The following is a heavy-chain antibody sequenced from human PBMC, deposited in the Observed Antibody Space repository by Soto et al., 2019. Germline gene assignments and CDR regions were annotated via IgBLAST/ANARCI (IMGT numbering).Heavy chain of an antibody. V-gene: IGHV1-18*01. D-gene: IGHD1-26*01. Sequence: ASVKVSCKASGYSFTNYPIAWVRRAPGQGLEWMGWISAYSGDTNYAQKFQGRVTMTRDTSTTTAYLELRSLRSDDPAVYSCARGGMGKSYWTLDSWGQGAQVTVSS. CDR3: ARGGMGKSYWTLDS. CDR2: ISAYSGDT. J-gene: IGHJ4*02. CDR1: GYSFTNYP.